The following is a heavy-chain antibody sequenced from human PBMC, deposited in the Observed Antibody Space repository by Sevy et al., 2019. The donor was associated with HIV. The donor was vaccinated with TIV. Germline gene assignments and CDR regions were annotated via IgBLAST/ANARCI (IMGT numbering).Heavy chain of an antibody. J-gene: IGHJ4*02. CDR2: INSDGSST. D-gene: IGHD3-22*01. V-gene: IGHV3-74*01. Sequence: GGSLRLSCAASGFTFSSYWMHWVRQAPGKGLVWVSRINSDGSSTSYADSVKGRFTISRDNAKNTLYLQMNSLRAEDTAVYYCARAYDSSGYYPDYWCQGTLVTVSS. CDR1: GFTFSSYW. CDR3: ARAYDSSGYYPDY.